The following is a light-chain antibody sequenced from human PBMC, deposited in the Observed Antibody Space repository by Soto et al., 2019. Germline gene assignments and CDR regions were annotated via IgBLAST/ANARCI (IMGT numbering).Light chain of an antibody. Sequence: QTVVTQPPSASGTPGQGVTITCSGGRSNIGSNYVYWYQQFPGTAPKLLIFKNDQRPSGVPDRFSGSKSGTSASLAISGLRSEDEADFYCTTWDDTLRSVVFGGGTQLTVL. CDR1: RSNIGSNY. CDR2: KND. V-gene: IGLV1-47*01. J-gene: IGLJ2*01. CDR3: TTWDDTLRSVV.